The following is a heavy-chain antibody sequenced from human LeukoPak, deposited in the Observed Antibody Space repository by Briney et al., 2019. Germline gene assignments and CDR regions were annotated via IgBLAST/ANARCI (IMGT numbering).Heavy chain of an antibody. CDR1: GGSISSHY. V-gene: IGHV4-59*11. CDR3: ARVPSEENWFDP. CDR2: IYYSGST. J-gene: IGHJ5*02. D-gene: IGHD1-26*01. Sequence: SETLSLTCTVSGGSISSHYWSWIRQPPGKGLEWIGYIYYSGSTNYNPSLKSRVTISVDTSKNQFSLKLSSVTAADTAVYYCARVPSEENWFDPWGQGTLVTVSS.